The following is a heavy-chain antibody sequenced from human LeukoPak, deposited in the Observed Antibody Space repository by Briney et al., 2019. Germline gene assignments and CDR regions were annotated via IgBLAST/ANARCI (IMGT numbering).Heavy chain of an antibody. J-gene: IGHJ5*01. Sequence: SETLSLTCTVTGDSTSNFYWNWIRQSPGKGLEWIGNIHYSGSSVYNPSLQSRVTISIDTSRRQFFLNLNSVTAADTAVYFCALAPNSNWFDSWGPGTLVTVSS. CDR2: IHYSGSS. CDR1: GDSTSNFY. CDR3: ALAPNSNWFDS. V-gene: IGHV4-59*03. D-gene: IGHD2-8*01.